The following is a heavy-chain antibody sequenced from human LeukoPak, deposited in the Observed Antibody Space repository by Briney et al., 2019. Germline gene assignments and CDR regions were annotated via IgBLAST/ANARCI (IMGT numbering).Heavy chain of an antibody. J-gene: IGHJ4*02. CDR3: ARDRGSYSSRRYYFDY. CDR2: IYHSGST. Sequence: PSETLSLTCAVSGYSISSGYYWGWIRQPPGKGLEWIGSIYHSGSTYYNPSLKSRVTISVDTSKNQFSLKLSSVTAADTAVYYCARDRGSYSSRRYYFDYWGQGTLVTVSS. V-gene: IGHV4-38-2*02. D-gene: IGHD1-26*01. CDR1: GYSISSGYY.